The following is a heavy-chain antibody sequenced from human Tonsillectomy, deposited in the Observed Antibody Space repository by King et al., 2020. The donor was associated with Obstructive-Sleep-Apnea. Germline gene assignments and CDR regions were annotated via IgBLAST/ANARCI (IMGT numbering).Heavy chain of an antibody. V-gene: IGHV1-8*01. CDR2: MNPNSGNT. D-gene: IGHD5-24*01. CDR3: SRTGFLEMATISTIDY. Sequence: QLVQSGAEVKKPGASVKVYCKASGYTFTSYDINWVRQATGQGLEWMGWMNPNSGNTGYAQKFQGRVTMTRNTSISTAYMERSSLRSEDTAVYYCSRTGFLEMATISTIDYWGQGTLVTVSS. CDR1: GYTFTSYD. J-gene: IGHJ4*02.